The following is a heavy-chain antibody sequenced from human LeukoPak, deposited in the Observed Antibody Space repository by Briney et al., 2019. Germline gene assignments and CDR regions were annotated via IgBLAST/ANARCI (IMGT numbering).Heavy chain of an antibody. Sequence: SETLSLTCTVSVGSISSYYWNWIRQPPGKGLEWIGYIYYSGSTNYNPSLKSRVTISVDTSKNQFSLKLSSVTAADTAVYYCARDLGYYDSSGYHPRAFDIWGQGTTVTVSS. CDR2: IYYSGST. V-gene: IGHV4-59*01. J-gene: IGHJ3*02. CDR1: VGSISSYY. CDR3: ARDLGYYDSSGYHPRAFDI. D-gene: IGHD3-22*01.